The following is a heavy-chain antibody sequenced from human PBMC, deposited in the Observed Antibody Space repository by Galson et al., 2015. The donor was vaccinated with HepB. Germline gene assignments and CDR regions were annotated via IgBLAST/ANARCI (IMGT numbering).Heavy chain of an antibody. D-gene: IGHD3-22*01. Sequence: SLRLSCAASGFTFSSYAMSWVRQAPGKGLEWVSAISGSGGSTYYADSVKGRFTISRDNSKNTLYLQMNSLRAEDTAVYYCAKDGYYYVSSGYSDYWGQGTLVTVSS. J-gene: IGHJ4*02. V-gene: IGHV3-23*01. CDR1: GFTFSSYA. CDR2: ISGSGGST. CDR3: AKDGYYYVSSGYSDY.